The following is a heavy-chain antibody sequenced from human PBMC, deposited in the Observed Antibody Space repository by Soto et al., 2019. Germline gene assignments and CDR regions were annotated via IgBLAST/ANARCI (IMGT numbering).Heavy chain of an antibody. CDR2: IYHSGST. Sequence: SETLSLTCAVSSGSISSSNWWSWVRQPPGKGLEWIGEIYHSGSTNYNPSLKSRVTISVDKSKNQFSLKLSSVTAADTAVYYCARLLTAYGYFDYRAQGTLVTVSS. J-gene: IGHJ4*02. CDR3: ARLLTAYGYFDY. D-gene: IGHD2-21*01. CDR1: SGSISSSNW. V-gene: IGHV4-4*02.